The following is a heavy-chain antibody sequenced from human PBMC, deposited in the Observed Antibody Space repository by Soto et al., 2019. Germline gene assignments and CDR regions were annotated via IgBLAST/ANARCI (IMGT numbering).Heavy chain of an antibody. Sequence: SDTLSLTCVVSDDPISSGNYYWSWIRQPPGKGLVWIGYIYYSGSTYYNPSLKSRVTISVDKSKSQFSLKLSSVTAADTAFCYCARGSGSYPLPYFDYWGQKTLGTVSS. CDR2: IYYSGST. CDR3: ARGSGSYPLPYFDY. J-gene: IGHJ4*02. D-gene: IGHD3-22*01. CDR1: DDPISSGNYY. V-gene: IGHV4-30-4*02.